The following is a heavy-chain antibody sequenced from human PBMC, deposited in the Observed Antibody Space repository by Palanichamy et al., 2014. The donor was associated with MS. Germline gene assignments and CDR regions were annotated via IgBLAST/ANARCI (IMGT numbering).Heavy chain of an antibody. V-gene: IGHV3-23*01. D-gene: IGHD3-3*01. CDR2: ISGSGGST. J-gene: IGHJ4*02. CDR3: AKDRVATYDFPNGGSSF. Sequence: EVQLLESGGGLVQPGGSLRLSCAASGFAFSTYAMSWVRQAPGEGLEWVSAISGSGGSTYYADSVKGRFAISRDNSMNTLYLQMNSLRAEDTAVYYCAKDRVATYDFPNGGSSFWGQGTLVTVSS. CDR1: GFAFSTYA.